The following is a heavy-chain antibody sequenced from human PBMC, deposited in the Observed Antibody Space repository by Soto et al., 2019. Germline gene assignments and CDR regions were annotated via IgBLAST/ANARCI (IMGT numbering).Heavy chain of an antibody. CDR3: AKDLGYCSSTSCYIVDY. Sequence: EVQLLESGGGLVQPGGSLRLSCAASGFTFSSYAMSWVRQAPGKGLEWVSAISGSGGSTYYADSVKGRFTISRDNSKNTLYLQMTSLRAEDTAVYYCAKDLGYCSSTSCYIVDYWGQGTLVTVSS. V-gene: IGHV3-23*01. CDR1: GFTFSSYA. J-gene: IGHJ4*02. CDR2: ISGSGGST. D-gene: IGHD2-2*02.